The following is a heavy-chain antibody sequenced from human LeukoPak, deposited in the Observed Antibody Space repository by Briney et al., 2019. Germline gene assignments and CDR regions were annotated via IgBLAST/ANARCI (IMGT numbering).Heavy chain of an antibody. J-gene: IGHJ4*02. CDR1: GGSFSGYY. CDR2: IHHSGST. D-gene: IGHD3-3*01. CDR3: ARTPYDFWSAYLEYYFDY. Sequence: SETLSLTCAVYGGSFSGYYWSWIRQPPGKGLEWIGEIHHSGSTNYNPSLKSRVTISVDTSKNQFSLKLSSVTAADTAVYYCARTPYDFWSAYLEYYFDYWGQGTLVTVSS. V-gene: IGHV4-34*01.